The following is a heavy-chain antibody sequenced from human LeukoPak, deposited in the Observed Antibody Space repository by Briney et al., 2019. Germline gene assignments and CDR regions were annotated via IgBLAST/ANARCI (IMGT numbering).Heavy chain of an antibody. D-gene: IGHD3-22*01. V-gene: IGHV3-21*01. CDR1: GFTFSSYS. CDR2: ISSSSSYI. Sequence: PGGSLRLSCAASGFTFSSYSMNWVRQAPGKGLEWVSSISSSSSYIYYADSVKGRFTISRDNAKNSLYLQMNSLRAEDTAVYYCARRYYYDSSGYYSVYYMDVWGKGTTVTISS. CDR3: ARRYYYDSSGYYSVYYMDV. J-gene: IGHJ6*03.